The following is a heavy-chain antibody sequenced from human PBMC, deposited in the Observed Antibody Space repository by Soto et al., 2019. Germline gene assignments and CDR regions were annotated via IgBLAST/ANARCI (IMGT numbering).Heavy chain of an antibody. CDR2: ISAYNGNT. Sequence: GASVKVSCKASGYTFTSYGISWVRQAPGQGLEWMGWISAYNGNTNYAQKLQGRVTMTTDTSTSTAYMELRSLRSDDTAVYYCARVRDFWSGYLNWFDPWGQGTLVTVSS. D-gene: IGHD3-3*01. V-gene: IGHV1-18*04. CDR1: GYTFTSYG. CDR3: ARVRDFWSGYLNWFDP. J-gene: IGHJ5*02.